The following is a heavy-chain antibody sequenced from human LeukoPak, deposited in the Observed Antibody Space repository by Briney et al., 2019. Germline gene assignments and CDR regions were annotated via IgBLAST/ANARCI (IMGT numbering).Heavy chain of an antibody. D-gene: IGHD3-22*01. Sequence: SETLSLTCTVSGGSISNSFYYWGWIRQPPGKGLEWIGRIYTSGSTNYNPSLKSRVTISVDTSKNQFSLKLSSVTAAGTAVYYCARSYYYDSSGYYYGYYYYYYMDVWGKGTTVTISS. CDR2: IYTSGST. V-gene: IGHV4-61*02. J-gene: IGHJ6*03. CDR3: ARSYYYDSSGYYYGYYYYYYMDV. CDR1: GGSISNSFYY.